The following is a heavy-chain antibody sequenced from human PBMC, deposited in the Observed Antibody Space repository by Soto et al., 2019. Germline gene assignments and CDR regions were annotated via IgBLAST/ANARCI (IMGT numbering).Heavy chain of an antibody. CDR3: AAHAGPTYGPLDY. CDR2: IYHSGTT. Sequence: PSETLSLTCTVSGGSISSSSYYWGWIRQPPGKGLEWIGEIYHSGTTNSNPSLRGRLTISLDKSRNQFSLKMNSMTAADAALYYCAAHAGPTYGPLDYWAQGTLVTVSS. D-gene: IGHD3-10*01. J-gene: IGHJ4*02. CDR1: GGSISSSSYY. V-gene: IGHV4-61*05.